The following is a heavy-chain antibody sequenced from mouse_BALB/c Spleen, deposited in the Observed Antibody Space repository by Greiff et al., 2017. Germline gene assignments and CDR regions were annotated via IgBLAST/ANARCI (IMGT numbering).Heavy chain of an antibody. CDR3: ARDVYYGNYDAMDY. J-gene: IGHJ4*01. V-gene: IGHV2-9*02. Sequence: QVQLKESGPGLVAPSQSLSITCTVSGFSLTSYGVHWVRQPPGKGLEWLGVIWAGGSTNYNSALMSRLSISKDNSKSQVFLKMNSLQTDDTAMYYCARDVYYGNYDAMDYWGQGTSVTVSS. CDR1: GFSLTSYG. CDR2: IWAGGST. D-gene: IGHD2-1*01.